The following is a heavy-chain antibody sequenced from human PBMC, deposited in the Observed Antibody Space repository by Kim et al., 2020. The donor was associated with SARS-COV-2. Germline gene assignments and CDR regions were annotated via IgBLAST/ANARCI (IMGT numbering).Heavy chain of an antibody. CDR2: IYYSGST. CDR1: GGSISSSSYY. Sequence: SETLSLTCTVSGGSISSSSYYWGWIRQPPGKGLEWIGSIYYSGSTYYNPSLKSRATISVDTSKNQFSLKLSSVTAADTAVYYCARAVRLFQRYSGSYLYYFDYWGQGTLVTVSS. CDR3: ARAVRLFQRYSGSYLYYFDY. D-gene: IGHD1-26*01. V-gene: IGHV4-39*07. J-gene: IGHJ4*02.